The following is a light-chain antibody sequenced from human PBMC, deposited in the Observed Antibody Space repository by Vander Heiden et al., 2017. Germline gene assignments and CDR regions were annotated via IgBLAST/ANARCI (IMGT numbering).Light chain of an antibody. CDR1: SSNIGNNA. V-gene: IGLV1-36*01. CDR3: AAWDDSLNGRV. J-gene: IGLJ3*02. CDR2: YDD. Sequence: QSVLTQQPSVSEAPRQRVTISCSGSSSNIGNNAVNWYQQLPGQSPKLLIYYDDLRPSGVSDRFSGSKSGTSASLAISGLQSEDEADYYCAAWDDSLNGRVFGGGTKLTVL.